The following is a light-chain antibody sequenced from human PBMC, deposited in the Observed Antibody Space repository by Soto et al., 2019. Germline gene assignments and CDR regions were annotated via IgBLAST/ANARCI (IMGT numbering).Light chain of an antibody. J-gene: IGKJ1*01. CDR1: QSVSKTY. CDR2: GVS. Sequence: EIVLTQSPGTLSLSPGERATLSCRASQSVSKTYLAGYQQKPGQAPRLLMFGVSSRATGIPDRFSGSGSGTDFTLTISRLEPGDFAVYFCQQYGTLPWTLGQGTKVEIK. CDR3: QQYGTLPWT. V-gene: IGKV3-20*01.